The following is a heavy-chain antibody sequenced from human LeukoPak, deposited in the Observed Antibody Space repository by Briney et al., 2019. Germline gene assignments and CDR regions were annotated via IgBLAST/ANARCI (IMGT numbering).Heavy chain of an antibody. V-gene: IGHV4-59*01. CDR3: ARLKYHYDSSGYLKADAFDI. D-gene: IGHD3-22*01. Sequence: SETLSLTCTVSGGSISSYYWSWIRQPPGKGLEWIGYIYYSGSTNYNPSLKSRVTISVDTSKNQFSLKLSSVTAADTAVYYCARLKYHYDSSGYLKADAFDIWGQGTMVTVSS. J-gene: IGHJ3*02. CDR2: IYYSGST. CDR1: GGSISSYY.